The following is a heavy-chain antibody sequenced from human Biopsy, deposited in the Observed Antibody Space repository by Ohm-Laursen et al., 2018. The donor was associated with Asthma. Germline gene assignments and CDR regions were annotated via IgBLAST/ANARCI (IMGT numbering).Heavy chain of an antibody. Sequence: GSLRLSCAASGFTFSSYAMSWVRQAPGKGLEWVSAISGSGGSTYYADSVKGRFIISRDNSKNTLYLQMNSLRAEDTAVYYCATFPYGDYLPLDYWGQGTLVTVSS. V-gene: IGHV3-23*01. CDR2: ISGSGGST. D-gene: IGHD4-17*01. J-gene: IGHJ4*02. CDR1: GFTFSSYA. CDR3: ATFPYGDYLPLDY.